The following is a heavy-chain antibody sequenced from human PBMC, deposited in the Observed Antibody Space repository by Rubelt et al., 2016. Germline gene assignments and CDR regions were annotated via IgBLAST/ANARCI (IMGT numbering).Heavy chain of an antibody. CDR1: GGSFSGYY. CDR3: ARRRRYSGSSYWYFDL. D-gene: IGHD1-26*01. V-gene: IGHV4-34*01. CDR2: LNHSGST. Sequence: QVQLQQWGAGLLKPSETLSLTCAVYGGSFSGYYWSWIRQPPGKGLEWIGELNHSGSTNYNPSLKSRVTIFVDPSKTQCALKLSSGTAADTAVYYGARRRRYSGSSYWYFDLWGRGTLVTVSS. J-gene: IGHJ2*01.